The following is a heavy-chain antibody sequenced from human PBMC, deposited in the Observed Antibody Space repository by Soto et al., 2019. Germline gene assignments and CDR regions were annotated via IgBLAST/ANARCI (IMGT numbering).Heavy chain of an antibody. Sequence: GASVKVSCKASGYTFTSYGISWVRQAPGQGLEWMGWISAYNGNTNYAQKLQGRVTMTTDTSTSTAYMELRSLRSDDTAVYYCARVGFCSGGSCFGYYYYYMDVWGKGTTVTVSS. CDR1: GYTFTSYG. J-gene: IGHJ6*03. CDR3: ARVGFCSGGSCFGYYYYYMDV. CDR2: ISAYNGNT. V-gene: IGHV1-18*01. D-gene: IGHD2-15*01.